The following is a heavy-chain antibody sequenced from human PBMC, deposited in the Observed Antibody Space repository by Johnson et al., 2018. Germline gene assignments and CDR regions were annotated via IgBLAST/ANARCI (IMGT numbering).Heavy chain of an antibody. J-gene: IGHJ6*02. CDR3: AREITPYYYYAMDV. Sequence: QVQLVQSGGGVVQPGRSLRLSCAASGFTFSSYGMHWVRQAPGKGLEWVAVIWYEGSNKYYADSVKGRFTNSRENSKNTLYPQMKNLRAEDTAVYYCAREITPYYYYAMDVWGQGSTVTVSS. CDR2: IWYEGSNK. CDR1: GFTFSSYG. V-gene: IGHV3-33*01. D-gene: IGHD3-16*01.